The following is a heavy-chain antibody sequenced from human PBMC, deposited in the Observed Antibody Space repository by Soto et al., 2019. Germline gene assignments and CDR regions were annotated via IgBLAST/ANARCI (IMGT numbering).Heavy chain of an antibody. CDR2: INPSGGST. CDR1: GYTFTSYY. J-gene: IGHJ6*03. V-gene: IGHV1-46*01. CDR3: AKDRCSGGSCYPARYYYYYYYMDV. Sequence: GASVKVSCKASGYTFTSYYMHWVRQAPGQGLEWMGIINPSGGSTSYAQKFQGRVTMTRDTSTSTVYMELSSLRSEDTAVYYCAKDRCSGGSCYPARYYYYYYYMDVWGKGTTVTVSS. D-gene: IGHD2-15*01.